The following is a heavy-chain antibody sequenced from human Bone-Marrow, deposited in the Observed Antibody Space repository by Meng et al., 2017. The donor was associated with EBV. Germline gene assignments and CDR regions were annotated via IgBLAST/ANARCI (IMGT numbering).Heavy chain of an antibody. D-gene: IGHD2-2*01. Sequence: VTPAETGPGVGKPSGTLSLTCAVSGGSVSSSNWWSWVRQPPGKRLEWIGEIYHSESTNYNPSLKIRVTISVDKATNQFSLKLSSVTAADTAVYYCARIRVPAALDYWGQGTLVTVSS. V-gene: IGHV4-4*02. J-gene: IGHJ4*02. CDR2: IYHSEST. CDR1: GGSVSSSNW. CDR3: ARIRVPAALDY.